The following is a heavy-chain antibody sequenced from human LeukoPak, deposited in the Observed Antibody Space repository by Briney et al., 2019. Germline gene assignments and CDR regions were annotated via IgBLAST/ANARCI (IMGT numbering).Heavy chain of an antibody. V-gene: IGHV3-9*01. CDR2: ISWNSGSI. D-gene: IGHD6-13*01. CDR3: AKVAGSTWFSLNWSFDL. J-gene: IGHJ2*01. Sequence: PGGSLRLSCAASGFTFDDYAMHWVRQAPGKGLEWVSGISWNSGSIGYADSVKGRFTISRDNAKNSLYLQMNSLRAEDTALYYCAKVAGSTWFSLNWSFDLWGRGTLVTVSS. CDR1: GFTFDDYA.